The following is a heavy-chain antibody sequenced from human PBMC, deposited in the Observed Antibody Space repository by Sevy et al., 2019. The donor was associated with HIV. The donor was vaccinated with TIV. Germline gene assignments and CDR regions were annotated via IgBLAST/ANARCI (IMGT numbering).Heavy chain of an antibody. CDR2: FSANGGST. Sequence: GGSLRLSCAASGFTFSSYSMNWVRQAPGKGLEWVSGFSANGGSTKYADSVKGRFTISRDNSKNTLYLQMNSLRAEDTAVYYCAKDRIWELGDAFDIWGQGTMVTVSS. V-gene: IGHV3-23*01. CDR3: AKDRIWELGDAFDI. J-gene: IGHJ3*02. CDR1: GFTFSSYS. D-gene: IGHD1-26*01.